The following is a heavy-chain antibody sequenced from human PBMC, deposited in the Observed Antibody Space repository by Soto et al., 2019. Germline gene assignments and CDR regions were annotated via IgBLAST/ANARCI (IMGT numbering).Heavy chain of an antibody. J-gene: IGHJ5*02. CDR2: IYWDDDK. D-gene: IGHD3-22*01. CDR3: AHSLIGYYYDSSGSNWFDP. V-gene: IGHV2-5*02. CDR1: GFSLSTSGVG. Sequence: QITLKESGPTLVKPTQTLTLTCTFSGFSLSTSGVGVGWIRQPPGKALEWLALIYWDDDKRYSPSLKSRLTITKDTSKNQVVRTMTIMDPVDTATYYCAHSLIGYYYDSSGSNWFDPWGQGTLVTVSS.